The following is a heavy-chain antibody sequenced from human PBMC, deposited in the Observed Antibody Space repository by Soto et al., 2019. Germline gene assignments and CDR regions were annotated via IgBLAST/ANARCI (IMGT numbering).Heavy chain of an antibody. V-gene: IGHV3-53*02. CDR1: GFTVSSSY. J-gene: IGHJ5*01. CDR3: AREIGSPHDS. CDR2: IYSGGTT. Sequence: DVQLVETGGGLIQPGGSLRVSCAASGFTVSSSYMSWVRQAPGKGLEWVSVIYSGGTTYYADSVKGRFTISTDNSKNTLDLQMNSLRAEDTAVYYCAREIGSPHDSGGQGTLVTVSS. D-gene: IGHD1-26*01.